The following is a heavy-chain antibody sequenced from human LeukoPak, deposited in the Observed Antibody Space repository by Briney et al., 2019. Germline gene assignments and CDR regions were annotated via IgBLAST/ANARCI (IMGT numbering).Heavy chain of an antibody. CDR3: ARSPYGSGSPDYYYYMDV. CDR1: GDSISSYY. D-gene: IGHD3-10*01. J-gene: IGHJ6*03. CDR2: IYYSGST. V-gene: IGHV4-59*01. Sequence: SETLSLTCTVSGDSISSYYWSWIRQPPGKGLEWIGYIYYSGSTNYNPSLKSRVTISVDTSKNQFSLKLSSVTAADTAVYYCARSPYGSGSPDYYYYMDVWGEGTTVTVSS.